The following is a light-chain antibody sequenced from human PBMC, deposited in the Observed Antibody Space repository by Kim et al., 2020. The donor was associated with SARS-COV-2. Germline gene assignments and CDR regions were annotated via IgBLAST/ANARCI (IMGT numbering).Light chain of an antibody. Sequence: ELTQPPSASGTPGQSVTISCSGSSSNIGSNTVNWYQQVPGAAPKLLIFDNFQRSSGVPDRFAGSKSGTSASLAISDVETGDEADYYCSTWDDSLDGPIFAGGTQLTVL. V-gene: IGLV1-44*01. CDR1: SSNIGSNT. CDR2: DNF. CDR3: STWDDSLDGPI. J-gene: IGLJ2*01.